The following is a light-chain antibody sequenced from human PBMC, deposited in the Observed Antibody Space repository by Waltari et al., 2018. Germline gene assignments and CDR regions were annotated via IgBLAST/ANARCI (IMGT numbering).Light chain of an antibody. Sequence: ILLIKSPSSLSAPVGDRVTTTCHASQDIVNFLNWYQQKPGKAPKPLFYVASNLQTGVPSRFSGSGSGTYFTFTISSLQPEDIATYYCQQYENLPPLTFGGGTKVEIK. CDR1: QDIVNF. CDR3: QQYENLPPLT. J-gene: IGKJ4*01. CDR2: VAS. V-gene: IGKV1-33*01.